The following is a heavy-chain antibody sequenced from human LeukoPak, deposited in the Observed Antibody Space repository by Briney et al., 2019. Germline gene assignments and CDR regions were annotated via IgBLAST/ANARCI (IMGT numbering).Heavy chain of an antibody. CDR2: ISYDGSNK. Sequence: PGGSLRLSCAASRFTFSSYGMHWVRQAPGKGLEWVAVISYDGSNKYYADSVKGRFTISRDNSKNTLYLQMNSLRAEDTAVYYCAKELPSVYDDSSGYYYDYWGQGTLVTVSS. D-gene: IGHD3-22*01. CDR3: AKELPSVYDDSSGYYYDY. J-gene: IGHJ4*02. V-gene: IGHV3-30*18. CDR1: RFTFSSYG.